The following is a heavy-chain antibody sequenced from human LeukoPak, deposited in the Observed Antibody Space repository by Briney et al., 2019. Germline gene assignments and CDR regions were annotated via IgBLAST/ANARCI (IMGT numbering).Heavy chain of an antibody. CDR2: ISPRSYST. V-gene: IGHV3-11*01. D-gene: IGHD6-25*01. Sequence: GGSLRLSCTASVFNFTASYMSWIRQSPGGRLEWLSYISPRSYSTYYADSARGRFTISRDNSLNSLFLHMTALRVDDSATYYCASGKRTFDFWDQGTRVSVSS. J-gene: IGHJ4*02. CDR1: VFNFTASY. CDR3: ASGKRTFDF.